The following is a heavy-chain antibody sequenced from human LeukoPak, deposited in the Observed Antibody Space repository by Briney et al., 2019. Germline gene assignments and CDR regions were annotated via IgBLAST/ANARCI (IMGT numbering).Heavy chain of an antibody. V-gene: IGHV4-34*01. CDR3: ARGPHQHWPLGQF. J-gene: IGHJ4*02. D-gene: IGHD2-2*01. CDR2: INDSGSP. Sequence: SETLSLTCEVNGGSFNGYHWTWVRQSPGKGLEWIGEINDSGSPIYSPSLRSRLTISVDTSKNQFSVTLTSVTVADTAVYYCARGPHQHWPLGQFWGQGSLVTVSS. CDR1: GGSFNGYH.